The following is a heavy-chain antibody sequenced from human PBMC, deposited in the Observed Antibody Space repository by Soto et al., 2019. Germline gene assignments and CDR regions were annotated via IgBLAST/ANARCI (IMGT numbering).Heavy chain of an antibody. D-gene: IGHD3-16*01. CDR3: AHIPNYYQYDWFDP. Sequence: QITLKESGPTLVKPTQTLTLICTFSGFSLTTRGVGVGWIRQPPGKALECLALIYWDDDKRYSPSLQSRLSLTKDTSKNQVVLTMTNVDPVDTATYYCAHIPNYYQYDWFDPWGQGTLVSVSS. CDR1: GFSLTTRGVG. CDR2: IYWDDDK. J-gene: IGHJ5*02. V-gene: IGHV2-5*02.